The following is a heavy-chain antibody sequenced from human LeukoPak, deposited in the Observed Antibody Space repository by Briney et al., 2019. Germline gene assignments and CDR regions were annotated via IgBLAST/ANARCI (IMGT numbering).Heavy chain of an antibody. D-gene: IGHD2-15*01. Sequence: GRSLRLSCAASGFTFSSYGMHWVRQAPGKGLEWVAVISYDGGIKYYADSVKGRFTISRDNSKNTLYLQMNSLRAEDTAVYYCAKQLGYCSDGSCYFPYWGQGTLVTVSS. CDR2: ISYDGGIK. CDR1: GFTFSSYG. CDR3: AKQLGYCSDGSCYFPY. V-gene: IGHV3-30*18. J-gene: IGHJ4*02.